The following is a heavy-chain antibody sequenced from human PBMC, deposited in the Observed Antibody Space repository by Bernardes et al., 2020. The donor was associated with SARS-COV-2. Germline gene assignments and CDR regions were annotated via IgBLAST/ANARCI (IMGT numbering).Heavy chain of an antibody. Sequence: SETLSLTCAVYGGSFSGYYWSWIRQPPGKGLEWIGEINHSGSTNYNPSLKSRVTISVDTSKNQFSLKLSSVTAADTAVYYCARRRLRLRGGQQLPYNWFDPWGQGTLVTVSS. CDR3: ARRRLRLRGGQQLPYNWFDP. CDR2: INHSGST. V-gene: IGHV4-34*01. J-gene: IGHJ5*02. D-gene: IGHD6-13*01. CDR1: GGSFSGYY.